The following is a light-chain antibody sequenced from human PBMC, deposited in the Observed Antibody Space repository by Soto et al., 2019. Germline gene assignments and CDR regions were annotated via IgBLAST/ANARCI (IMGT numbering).Light chain of an antibody. CDR2: AAS. Sequence: DLQMTQSPSTVSASVGDRVTFTCRASQGIATWLAWYQQKPGKTPKLLIYAASSLQSGIPSRFNGSGSGTDFTLTINSLQPEDFATYYCEQTDSFPLTFGGGTKVEIK. CDR1: QGIATW. J-gene: IGKJ4*01. CDR3: EQTDSFPLT. V-gene: IGKV1-12*01.